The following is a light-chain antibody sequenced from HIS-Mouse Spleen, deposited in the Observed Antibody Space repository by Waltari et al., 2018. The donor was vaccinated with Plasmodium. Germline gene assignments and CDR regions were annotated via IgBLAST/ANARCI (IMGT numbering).Light chain of an antibody. Sequence: QSVLTQPPSASGTPGQRVTISCSGSSSNIGSNYVYWYQQLPGTAPKLLLYRNNRRPAGVPDRFSGSKSGTSASLAISGLRSEDEADYYCAAWDDSLSGPWVFGGGTKLTVL. CDR3: AAWDDSLSGPWV. V-gene: IGLV1-47*01. J-gene: IGLJ3*02. CDR1: SSNIGSNY. CDR2: RNN.